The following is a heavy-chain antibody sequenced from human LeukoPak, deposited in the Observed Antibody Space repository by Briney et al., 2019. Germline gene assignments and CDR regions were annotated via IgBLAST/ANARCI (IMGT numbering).Heavy chain of an antibody. Sequence: GVSLRLSCVASGCTFDDYSMHWVRQAPGKGLEWVSGISWNSATMDYADSVKGRFTISRDNAKKSLYLQMNSLRPEDMALYYCAKGGSNGWYADHWGQGTLVTVSS. V-gene: IGHV3-9*03. CDR1: GCTFDDYS. D-gene: IGHD6-19*01. CDR3: AKGGSNGWYADH. CDR2: ISWNSATM. J-gene: IGHJ5*02.